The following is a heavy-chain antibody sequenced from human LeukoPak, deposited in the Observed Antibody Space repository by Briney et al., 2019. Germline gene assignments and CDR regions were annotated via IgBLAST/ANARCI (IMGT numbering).Heavy chain of an antibody. D-gene: IGHD1-26*01. CDR1: GFTFSSYA. CDR2: SSGSGGST. V-gene: IGHV3-23*01. J-gene: IGHJ4*02. Sequence: GGSLRLSCAASGFTFSSYAMSWVRQAPGKGLEWVSASSGSGGSTYYADSVKGRFTISRDNSKNTLYLQMNSLRAEDTAVYYCAKATTSIVGATGDYWGQGTLVTVSS. CDR3: AKATTSIVGATGDY.